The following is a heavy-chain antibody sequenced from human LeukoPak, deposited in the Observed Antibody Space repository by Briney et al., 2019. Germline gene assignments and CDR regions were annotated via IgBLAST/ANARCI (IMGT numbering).Heavy chain of an antibody. J-gene: IGHJ5*02. V-gene: IGHV1-8*01. Sequence: ASVKVSCKASGYTFTSYDINWARQATGQGLEWMGWMNPNSGNTGYAQKFQGRVTMTRNTSISTAYMELSSLRSEDTAVYYCARVPCSSTSCYMWGNWFDPWGQGTLVTVSS. D-gene: IGHD2-2*02. CDR1: GYTFTSYD. CDR3: ARVPCSSTSCYMWGNWFDP. CDR2: MNPNSGNT.